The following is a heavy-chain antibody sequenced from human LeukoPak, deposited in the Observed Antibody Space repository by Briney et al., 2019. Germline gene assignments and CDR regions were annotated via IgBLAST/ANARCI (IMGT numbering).Heavy chain of an antibody. CDR3: AREGRLAAALEY. CDR1: GESFTTHY. CDR2: INHSGTT. D-gene: IGHD6-13*01. V-gene: IGHV4-34*01. Sequence: PSETLSLTCAVSGESFTTHYWSWIRQPPGKRLEWIGEINHSGTTNYNPSLKSRVTMSVDTSKKQFSLNQTYVTAADTAVYYCAREGRLAAALEYWGQGTLVTVSS. J-gene: IGHJ4*02.